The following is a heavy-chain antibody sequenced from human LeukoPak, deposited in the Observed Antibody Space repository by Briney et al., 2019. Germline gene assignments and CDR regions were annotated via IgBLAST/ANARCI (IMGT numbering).Heavy chain of an antibody. CDR2: IYYSGTT. CDR3: ARHSFYSDSSGYCYCFDC. CDR1: GDSISSDSHY. J-gene: IGHJ4*02. Sequence: SETLSLTCTVSGDSISSDSHYWGWIRQPPGKGLEWIGSIYYSGTTYYNPSLKSRVTMSVDTSKNQFSLRLSSVTAADTAVCYCARHSFYSDSSGYCYCFDCWGQGTLVTVSS. V-gene: IGHV4-39*01. D-gene: IGHD3-22*01.